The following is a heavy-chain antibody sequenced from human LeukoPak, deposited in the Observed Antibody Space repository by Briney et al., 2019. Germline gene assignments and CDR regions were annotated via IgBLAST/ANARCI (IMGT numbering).Heavy chain of an antibody. CDR1: GGSFSGYY. Sequence: KPSETLSLTCAVYGGSFSGYYWSWIRQAPGKGLEWISYISPTGSRIYYTDSVKGRFTISRDNAKKSLILQMNSLRADDTAVYYCARDYAGDTGGLVLDYWGQGTLVTVSS. D-gene: IGHD5-18*01. CDR3: ARDYAGDTGGLVLDY. V-gene: IGHV3-11*01. CDR2: ISPTGSRI. J-gene: IGHJ4*02.